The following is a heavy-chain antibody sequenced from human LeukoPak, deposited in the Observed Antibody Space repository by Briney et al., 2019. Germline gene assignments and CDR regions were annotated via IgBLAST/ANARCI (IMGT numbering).Heavy chain of an antibody. CDR1: GFTFSSYS. Sequence: GGSLRLSCAASGFTFSSYSMNWVRQAPGKGLEWVSSISSSSSYIYYADTVKGRFTISRDNAKNSLYLQMNSLRAEDTAVYYCARATDYYDSSGYYPNWFDPWGQGTLVTVSS. D-gene: IGHD3-22*01. V-gene: IGHV3-21*01. CDR2: ISSSSSYI. CDR3: ARATDYYDSSGYYPNWFDP. J-gene: IGHJ5*02.